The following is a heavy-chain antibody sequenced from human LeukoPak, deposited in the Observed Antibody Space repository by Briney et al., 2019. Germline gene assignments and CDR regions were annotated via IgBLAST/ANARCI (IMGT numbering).Heavy chain of an antibody. D-gene: IGHD6-6*01. J-gene: IGHJ6*02. CDR2: IIPIFGTA. CDR3: ASLYSSSSWSHYYGMDV. V-gene: IGHV1-69*13. Sequence: GASVKVSCKASGYTFTSYYMHWVRQAPGQGLEWMGGIIPIFGTANYAQKFQGRVTITADESTSTAYMELSSLRSEDTAVYYCASLYSSSSWSHYYGMDVWGQGTTVTVSS. CDR1: GYTFTSYY.